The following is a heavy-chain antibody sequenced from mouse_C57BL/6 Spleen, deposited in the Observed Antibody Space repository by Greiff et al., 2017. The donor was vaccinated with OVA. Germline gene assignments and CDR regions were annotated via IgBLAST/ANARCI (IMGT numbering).Heavy chain of an antibody. CDR2: IYPRSGNT. J-gene: IGHJ3*01. CDR1: GYTFTSYG. D-gene: IGHD2-4*01. Sequence: VKLMESGAELARPGASVKLSCKASGYTFTSYGISWVKQRTGQGLEWIGEIYPRSGNTYYNEKFKGKATLTADKSSSTAYMELRSLTSEDSAVYFCACDYDAWFAYWGQGTLVTVSA. V-gene: IGHV1-81*01. CDR3: ACDYDAWFAY.